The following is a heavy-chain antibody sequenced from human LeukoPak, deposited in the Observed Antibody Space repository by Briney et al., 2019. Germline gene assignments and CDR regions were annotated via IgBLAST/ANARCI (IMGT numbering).Heavy chain of an antibody. CDR3: ARDREYSSEY. D-gene: IGHD6-13*01. Sequence: GGSLRLSCAASGFTFSSYAMSWVRQAPGKGLEWVSAISGSGGSTYYADSVKGRFTISRDNSKNTLYLQINSLRAEDTAVYYCARDREYSSEYWGQGTLVTVSS. J-gene: IGHJ4*02. V-gene: IGHV3-23*01. CDR2: ISGSGGST. CDR1: GFTFSSYA.